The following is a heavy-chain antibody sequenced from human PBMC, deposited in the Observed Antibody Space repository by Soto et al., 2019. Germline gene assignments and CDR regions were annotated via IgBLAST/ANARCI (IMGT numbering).Heavy chain of an antibody. CDR1: GGSFSGYY. Sequence: PSETLSLTCAVYGGSFSGYYWSWIRQPPGKGLEWIGEINHSGSTNYNPSLKSRVTISVDTSKNQFSLKLSSVTAADTAVYYCARQSRMVYAKRFDPWGQGTLVTVSS. CDR3: ARQSRMVYAKRFDP. J-gene: IGHJ5*02. D-gene: IGHD2-8*01. V-gene: IGHV4-34*01. CDR2: INHSGST.